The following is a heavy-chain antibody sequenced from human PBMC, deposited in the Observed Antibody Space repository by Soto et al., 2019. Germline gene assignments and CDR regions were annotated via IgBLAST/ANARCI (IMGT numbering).Heavy chain of an antibody. Sequence: QVQLVQSGAEERKPGASVKVSCKASGYTFSNYAMHWVRRAPGQSLEWMGWFNGGNGNIKYSQKFEGRVTITTDTAASTACMELNMLRSEDTAVNFCARGNVRVGCLDYGGQGTLVSVS. CDR2: FNGGNGNI. J-gene: IGHJ4*02. CDR1: GYTFSNYA. D-gene: IGHD2-15*01. V-gene: IGHV1-3*05. CDR3: ARGNVRVGCLDY.